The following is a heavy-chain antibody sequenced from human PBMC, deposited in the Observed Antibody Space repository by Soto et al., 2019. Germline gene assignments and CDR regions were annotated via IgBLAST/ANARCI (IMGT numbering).Heavy chain of an antibody. CDR2: ISSSSSYI. CDR3: ARDGPFGVVVAAAKRPYFDY. Sequence: EVQLVESGGGLVKPGGSLRLSCAASGFTFSSYSMNWVRQAPGKGLEWVSSISSSSSYIYYADSVKGRFTISRDNAKNSLYLQMNSLRAEDTAVYYCARDGPFGVVVAAAKRPYFDYWGQGTLVTVST. V-gene: IGHV3-21*01. J-gene: IGHJ4*02. D-gene: IGHD2-15*01. CDR1: GFTFSSYS.